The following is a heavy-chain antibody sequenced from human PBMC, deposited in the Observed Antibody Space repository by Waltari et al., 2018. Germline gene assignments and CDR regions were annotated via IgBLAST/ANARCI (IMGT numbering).Heavy chain of an antibody. D-gene: IGHD2-2*01. Sequence: EVQLLESGGGLVQPGGSLGLSCVASGFSLTGHAMSWVRQVPGKGLEWLSAFGSDGRTYYADSVKGRFTISTDNSKNTLYLEMNSLRAEDTAVYYCARGRSTLGFDPWGQGTLVTVSS. CDR1: GFSLTGHA. CDR2: FGSDGRT. J-gene: IGHJ5*02. V-gene: IGHV3-23*01. CDR3: ARGRSTLGFDP.